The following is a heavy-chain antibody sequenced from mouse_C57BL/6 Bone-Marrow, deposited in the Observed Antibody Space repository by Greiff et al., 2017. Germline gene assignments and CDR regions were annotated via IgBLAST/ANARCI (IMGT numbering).Heavy chain of an antibody. CDR1: GFTFSSYG. CDR3: ARGPVLLRYPWYFDF. D-gene: IGHD1-1*01. CDR2: ISSGGSYN. J-gene: IGHJ1*03. V-gene: IGHV5-6*02. Sequence: DVKLVESGGDLVKPGGSLKLSCAASGFTFSSYGLSWVRQTPDKRLVWVATISSGGSYNYYPDSVKGRFTISRDNAKKTLYLQMSSLKSEDTAIYYCARGPVLLRYPWYFDFWGTGTTVTVSS.